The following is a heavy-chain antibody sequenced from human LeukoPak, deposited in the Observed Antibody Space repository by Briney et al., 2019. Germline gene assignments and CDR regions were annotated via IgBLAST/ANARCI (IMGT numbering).Heavy chain of an antibody. D-gene: IGHD6-19*01. V-gene: IGHV4-38-2*02. CDR1: GYSINSGYY. J-gene: IGHJ4*02. Sequence: PSETLSLTCTVSGYSINSGYYWGWIRQPPGKGLEWIGTIYHSGNTYYNPSLKSRVTISVDTSKNQFSLKLSSVTAADTAVYYCARGRGVYSNDWSKSLHWGQGTLVTVSS. CDR2: IYHSGNT. CDR3: ARGRGVYSNDWSKSLH.